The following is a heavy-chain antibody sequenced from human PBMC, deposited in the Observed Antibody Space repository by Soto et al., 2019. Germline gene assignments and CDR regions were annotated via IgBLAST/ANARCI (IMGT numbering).Heavy chain of an antibody. CDR1: GYSFTSYW. CDR3: ARLGAAQLLTNWFDP. D-gene: IGHD2-2*01. V-gene: IGHV5-51*01. J-gene: IGHJ5*02. CDR2: IYPGDSDT. Sequence: GESLKISCKGSGYSFTSYWIGWVRQMPGKGLEWMGIIYPGDSDTRYSPSFQGQVTISADKSISPAYLQWSSLKASDTAMYYCARLGAAQLLTNWFDPWGQGTLVTVSS.